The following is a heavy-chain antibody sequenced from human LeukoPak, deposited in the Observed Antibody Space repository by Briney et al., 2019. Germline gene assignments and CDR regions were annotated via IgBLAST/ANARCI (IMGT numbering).Heavy chain of an antibody. J-gene: IGHJ4*02. CDR1: GFTFSSCW. D-gene: IGHD3-10*01. Sequence: GGSLRLSCAASGFTFSSCWMSWVRQAPGKGLEWVSAISGSGGSTYYADSVKGRFTISRDNSKNTLYLQMNSLRAEDTAVYYCARVTMVRGVILKDFDYWGQGTLVTVSS. CDR3: ARVTMVRGVILKDFDY. CDR2: ISGSGGST. V-gene: IGHV3-23*01.